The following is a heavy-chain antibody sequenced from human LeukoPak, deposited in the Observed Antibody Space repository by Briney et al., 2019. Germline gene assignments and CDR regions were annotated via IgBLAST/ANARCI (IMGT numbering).Heavy chain of an antibody. V-gene: IGHV1-8*03. D-gene: IGHD1-26*01. CDR2: MNPNSGNT. CDR1: GYTFTSYD. Sequence: ASVKVSCKASGYTFTSYDINWVRQATGQGLEWMGWMNPNSGNTGYAQKFQGRVTITRNTSISTAYVELSSLRSEDTAVYYCARYIVSYPHDAFDIWGQGTMVTVSS. CDR3: ARYIVSYPHDAFDI. J-gene: IGHJ3*02.